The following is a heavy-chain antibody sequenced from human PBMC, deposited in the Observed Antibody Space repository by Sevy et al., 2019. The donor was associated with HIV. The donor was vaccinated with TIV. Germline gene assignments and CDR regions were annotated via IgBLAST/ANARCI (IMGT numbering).Heavy chain of an antibody. CDR1: GGTFSSYA. Sequence: ASVKVSCKASGGTFSSYAISWVRQAPGQGLEWMGGIIPIFGTANYAQKFQGRVTITADESTSTAYMELSSLGSEDTAVYYCAREYSSSSDLDYWGQGTLVTVSS. V-gene: IGHV1-69*13. D-gene: IGHD6-6*01. CDR2: IIPIFGTA. J-gene: IGHJ4*02. CDR3: AREYSSSSDLDY.